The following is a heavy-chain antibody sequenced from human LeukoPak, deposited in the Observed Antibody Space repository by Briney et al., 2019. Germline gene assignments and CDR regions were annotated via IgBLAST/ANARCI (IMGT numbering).Heavy chain of an antibody. D-gene: IGHD3-3*01. J-gene: IGHJ4*02. V-gene: IGHV1-2*02. Sequence: ASVKVSCKASGYIFTTYYIHWVRQAPGQGLEWMGWINPNSGGTNYAQKFQGRVTMTRDTSISTAYMELSRLRSDDTAVYYCARVRDTIFGVVIDYWGQGTLVTVSS. CDR1: GYIFTTYY. CDR3: ARVRDTIFGVVIDY. CDR2: INPNSGGT.